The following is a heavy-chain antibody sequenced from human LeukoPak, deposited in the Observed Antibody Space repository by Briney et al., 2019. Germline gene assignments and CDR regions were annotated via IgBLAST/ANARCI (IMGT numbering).Heavy chain of an antibody. CDR2: ISYDGSNK. CDR1: GFTFSSYA. J-gene: IGHJ6*04. V-gene: IGHV3-30*04. CDR3: ASYGSGSYPNYYYYGMDV. Sequence: PGGSLRLSCAASGFTFSSYAMHWVRQAPGKGLEWVVVISYDGSNKYYADSVKGRFTISRDNSKNTLYLQMNSLRAEDTAVYYCASYGSGSYPNYYYYGMDVWGKGTTVTVSS. D-gene: IGHD3-10*01.